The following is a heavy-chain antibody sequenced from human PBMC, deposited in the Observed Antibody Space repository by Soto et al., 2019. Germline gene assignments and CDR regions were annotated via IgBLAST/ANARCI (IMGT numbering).Heavy chain of an antibody. CDR1: KFTFTTYG. J-gene: IGHJ6*02. V-gene: IGHV3-48*03. CDR3: ARGGLPASGFAWDYYYGMDV. CDR2: ISNSGNTI. Sequence: GGSLRLSCAASKFTFTTYGMNWVRQAPGKGLEWVSYISNSGNTIYYADSVKGRFTISRDNAKNSLYLQMNSLRAEDTAVYYCARGGLPASGFAWDYYYGMDVWAHGTTVTVSS. D-gene: IGHD6-19*01.